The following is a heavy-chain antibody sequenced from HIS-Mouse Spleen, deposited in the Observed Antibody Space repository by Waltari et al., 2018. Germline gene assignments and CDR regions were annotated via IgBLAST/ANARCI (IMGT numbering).Heavy chain of an antibody. Sequence: QVQLVASGGGVVQPGRSLRLSCAASGFTFSSYGMHLVRQAPGKGLEWVAVIWYDGSNKYYADSVKGRFTISRDNSKNTLYLQMNSLRAEDTAVYYCARYSSSSGVDYWGQGTLVTVSS. J-gene: IGHJ4*02. CDR1: GFTFSSYG. D-gene: IGHD6-6*01. V-gene: IGHV3-33*01. CDR2: IWYDGSNK. CDR3: ARYSSSSGVDY.